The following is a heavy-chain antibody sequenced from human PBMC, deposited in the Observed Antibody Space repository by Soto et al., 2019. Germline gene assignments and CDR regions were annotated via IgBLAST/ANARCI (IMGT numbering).Heavy chain of an antibody. D-gene: IGHD6-19*01. CDR2: ISWNSGSI. V-gene: IGHV3-9*01. CDR1: GFTFDDYA. Sequence: EVQLVESGGGLVQPGRFLRLSCAASGFTFDDYAMHWVRQAPVKGLEWVSGISWNSGSIGYADSVKRRFTISSDNAKNSLYMHMNSLRAEDTALYYCAKDIAVAGTRAWWTASFDYWGEGTMVTVSS. CDR3: AKDIAVAGTRAWWTASFDY. J-gene: IGHJ4*02.